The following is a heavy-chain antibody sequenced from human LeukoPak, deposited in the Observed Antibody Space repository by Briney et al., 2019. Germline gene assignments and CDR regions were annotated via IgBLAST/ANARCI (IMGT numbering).Heavy chain of an antibody. D-gene: IGHD6-19*01. CDR2: INPNSGGT. CDR1: GYTFTGYY. V-gene: IGHV1-2*02. CDR3: ARAAVAGPGSWFDP. J-gene: IGHJ5*02. Sequence: ASVKVSCKASGYTFTGYYMHWVRQAPGQGLEWMGWINPNSGGTNYAQKFQGRVTMTRDTSISTAYMELSSLRSEDTAVYYCARAAVAGPGSWFDPWGQGTLVTVSS.